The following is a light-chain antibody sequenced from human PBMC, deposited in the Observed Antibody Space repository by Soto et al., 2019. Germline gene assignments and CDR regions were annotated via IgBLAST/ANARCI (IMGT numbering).Light chain of an antibody. CDR2: GAS. J-gene: IGKJ1*01. CDR3: HHYET. Sequence: EIVLTQSPGTLSMSPGERATLSCRASQSVSSSFLAWYQQRPGQAPRLLIYGASTRATGIPDRFSGSGSAKDFTLTISGLEPEDFTVYYCHHYETFGQGSKVEIK. CDR1: QSVSSSF. V-gene: IGKV3-20*01.